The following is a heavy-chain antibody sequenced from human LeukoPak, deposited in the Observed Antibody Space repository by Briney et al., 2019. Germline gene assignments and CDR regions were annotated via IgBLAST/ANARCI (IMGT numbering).Heavy chain of an antibody. V-gene: IGHV3-23*01. CDR3: AKSRIVGATTWHYFDY. D-gene: IGHD1-26*01. CDR1: GFTFSSYA. Sequence: PGGSLRLSCAASGFTFSSYAMSWVRQAPGEGLEWVSAISGSGGSTYYADSVKGRFTISRDNSKNTLYLQMNSLRAEDTAVYYCAKSRIVGATTWHYFDYWGQGTLVTVSS. CDR2: ISGSGGST. J-gene: IGHJ4*02.